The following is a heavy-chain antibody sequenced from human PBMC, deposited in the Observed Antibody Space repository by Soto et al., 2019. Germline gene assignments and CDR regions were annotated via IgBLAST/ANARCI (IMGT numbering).Heavy chain of an antibody. D-gene: IGHD3-9*01. Sequence: PGESLKISCKGSGYSFTSYWIGWVRQMSGKGLEWMGIIYPGNSETAYSPSFQGQVTISADKSNSTTYLQWSSLTASDTAIYYCARQGRTGSNWIDPWGQGTLVTVSS. J-gene: IGHJ5*02. V-gene: IGHV5-51*01. CDR2: IYPGNSET. CDR3: ARQGRTGSNWIDP. CDR1: GYSFTSYW.